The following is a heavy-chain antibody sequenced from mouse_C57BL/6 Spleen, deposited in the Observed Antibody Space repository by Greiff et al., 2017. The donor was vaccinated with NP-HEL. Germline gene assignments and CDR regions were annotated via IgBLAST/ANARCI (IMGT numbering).Heavy chain of an antibody. J-gene: IGHJ2*01. CDR1: GYTFTDYY. V-gene: IGHV1-26*01. CDR2: INPNNGGT. CDR3: ARSLGPSY. D-gene: IGHD4-1*01. Sequence: VQLQQSGAELVRPGASVKLSCKASGYTFTDYYMNWVKQSHGKSLEWIGDINPNNGGTSYNQKFKGKATLTVDRSSSTAYMELRSLTSEDSAVYYCARSLGPSYWGQGTTLTVSS.